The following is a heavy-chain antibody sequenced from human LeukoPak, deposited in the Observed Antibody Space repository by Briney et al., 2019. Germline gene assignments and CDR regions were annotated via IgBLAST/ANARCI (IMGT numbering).Heavy chain of an antibody. Sequence: PGGSLRLSCSASGFTFSRYAMHWVRQAPGKGLEYVSAISSNGGSTYYADSVKGRFTISRENSRNTLHLQMSSLRVEDTAVYYCVKDSSSGSYFDYWGQGTLVTVSS. CDR1: GFTFSRYA. V-gene: IGHV3-64D*06. D-gene: IGHD3-10*01. CDR2: ISSNGGST. CDR3: VKDSSSGSYFDY. J-gene: IGHJ4*02.